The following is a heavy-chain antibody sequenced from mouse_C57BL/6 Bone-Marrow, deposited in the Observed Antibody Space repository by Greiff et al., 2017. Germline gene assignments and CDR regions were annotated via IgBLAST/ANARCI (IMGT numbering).Heavy chain of an antibody. D-gene: IGHD3-2*02. CDR2: IDPSDSYT. Sequence: QVQLQQPGAELVMPGASVKLSCKASGYTFTSYWMHWVKQRPGQGLEWIGEIDPSDSYTNSNHKFKGKSTLTVDKSSSTAYMQLSSLTSEDAAVYYCARGGVESSGYPAWFAYWGQGTRVTVSA. V-gene: IGHV1-69*01. J-gene: IGHJ3*01. CDR3: ARGGVESSGYPAWFAY. CDR1: GYTFTSYW.